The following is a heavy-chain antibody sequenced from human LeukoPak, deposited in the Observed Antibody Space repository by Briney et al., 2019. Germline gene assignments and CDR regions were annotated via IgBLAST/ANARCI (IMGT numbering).Heavy chain of an antibody. CDR2: ISSDGDST. CDR3: ARSEQQDFGDYEFDY. Sequence: GASLRLSCAASGFTFSTYAMHWVRQAPGKGLEYVSAISSDGDSTYYANSVKGRFTISRDNSKNTLYLQMGSLRAEDMAVYYCARSEQQDFGDYEFDYWGQGTLVTVSS. CDR1: GFTFSTYA. D-gene: IGHD4-17*01. V-gene: IGHV3-64*01. J-gene: IGHJ4*02.